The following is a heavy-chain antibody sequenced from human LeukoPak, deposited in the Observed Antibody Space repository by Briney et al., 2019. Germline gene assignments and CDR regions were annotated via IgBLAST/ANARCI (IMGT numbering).Heavy chain of an antibody. D-gene: IGHD2-21*02. J-gene: IGHJ4*02. Sequence: SETLSLTCTVSGGSVSTCYCCWIRMPPGKGLELIGNFHHSATTNYNPSLKGQVTISVDTSRNNLSLKLSTVTASDTAVYYCARAYCGVDCDRYYFDYWGQGTLVTVSS. CDR1: GGSVSTCY. CDR3: ARAYCGVDCDRYYFDY. CDR2: FHHSATT. V-gene: IGHV4-59*02.